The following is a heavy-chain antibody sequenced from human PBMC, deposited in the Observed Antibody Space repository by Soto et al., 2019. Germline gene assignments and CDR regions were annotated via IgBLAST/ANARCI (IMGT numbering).Heavy chain of an antibody. V-gene: IGHV4-30-4*01. CDR1: GGSISSGDYY. CDR2: IYYSGST. J-gene: IGHJ4*02. Sequence: SETLSLTCTVSGGSISSGDYYWSWIRQPPGKGLEWIGYIYYSGSTYYNPSLKSRVTISVDTSKNQFSLKLSSVTAADTAVYYCARSQYDILTPHPAYWGQGTLVTVSS. CDR3: ARSQYDILTPHPAY. D-gene: IGHD3-9*01.